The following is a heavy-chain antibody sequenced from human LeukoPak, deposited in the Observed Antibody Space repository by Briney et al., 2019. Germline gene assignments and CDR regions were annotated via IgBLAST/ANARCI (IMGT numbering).Heavy chain of an antibody. J-gene: IGHJ4*02. CDR2: IYSGGST. CDR1: GFTLRNYA. CDR3: ARRASLDY. V-gene: IGHV3-53*01. Sequence: GGSLRLSCATSGFTLRNYAMNWVRQAPGKGLEWVSVIYSGGSTYYADSVKGRFTISRDNSKNTLYLQMNSLRAEDTAVYYCARRASLDYWGQGTLVTVSS.